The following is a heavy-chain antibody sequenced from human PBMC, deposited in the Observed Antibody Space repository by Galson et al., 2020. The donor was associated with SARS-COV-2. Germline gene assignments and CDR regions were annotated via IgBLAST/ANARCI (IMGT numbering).Heavy chain of an antibody. V-gene: IGHV4-39*07. CDR2: IYYSGST. D-gene: IGHD3-22*01. CDR1: GGSISSSSYY. J-gene: IGHJ4*02. Sequence: SETLSLTCTVSGGSISSSSYYWGWIRQPPGKGLEWIGSIYYSGSTYYNPSLKSRVTISVDTSKNQFSLKLSSVTAADTAVYYCARDYYYDSSGIDYWGQGTLVTVSS. CDR3: ARDYYYDSSGIDY.